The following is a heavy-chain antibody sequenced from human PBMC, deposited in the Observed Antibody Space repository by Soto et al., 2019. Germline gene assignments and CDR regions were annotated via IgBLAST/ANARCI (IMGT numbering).Heavy chain of an antibody. CDR3: AKTANGWFSAFDI. D-gene: IGHD6-19*01. CDR1: GFTFSSDA. CDR2: SSGSGGTT. Sequence: EVQLLESGGGLVQPGGSLRLSCAASGFTFSSDAMSWVRQAPGKGLEWVSASSGSGGTTYYADSVKGRFTFSRDNSKNTLYLQMNSLRAEDTAVYYCAKTANGWFSAFDIWGQGTMVTVSS. J-gene: IGHJ3*02. V-gene: IGHV3-23*01.